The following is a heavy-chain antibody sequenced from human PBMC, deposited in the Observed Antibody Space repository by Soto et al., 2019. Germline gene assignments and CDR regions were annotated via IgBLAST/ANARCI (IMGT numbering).Heavy chain of an antibody. D-gene: IGHD2-15*01. V-gene: IGHV4-59*12. CDR1: GGSISDYY. CDR2: IYYSGDT. Sequence: SETLCLTCTVAGGSISDYYWSWIRQPPGKGLEWIGYIYYSGDTNYNPSLKSRVTISVDTSKNQFSLKLSSVTAADTAVYYCARSAVNLYCSGGTCPYFDYWGQGTMVTVSS. CDR3: ARSAVNLYCSGGTCPYFDY. J-gene: IGHJ4*02.